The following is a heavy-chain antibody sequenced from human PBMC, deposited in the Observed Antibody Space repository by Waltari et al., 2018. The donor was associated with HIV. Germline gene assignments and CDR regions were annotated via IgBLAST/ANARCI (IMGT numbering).Heavy chain of an antibody. D-gene: IGHD4-17*01. CDR3: ARDAYGDPPY. J-gene: IGHJ4*02. Sequence: QVQLVESGGGVVQPGRSLSFSCAASGFTSRSHGMPWVRQAPGKGLEWVAVIWYGGSKKYYADSVNGRFTSARDNSKITLYLQMNSLRAEDTAGYYCARDAYGDPPYWGQGALVTVSS. CDR2: IWYGGSKK. CDR1: GFTSRSHG. V-gene: IGHV3-33*01.